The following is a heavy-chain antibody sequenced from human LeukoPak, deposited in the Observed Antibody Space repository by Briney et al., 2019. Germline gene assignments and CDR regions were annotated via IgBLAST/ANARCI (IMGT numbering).Heavy chain of an antibody. CDR2: IYHSGST. CDR1: GYSISSGYY. CDR3: ARGSFYYDSSGYYRAIGNWFDP. Sequence: SETLSLTCTVSGYSISSGYYWGWIRQPPGKGLEWIGSIYHSGSTYYNPSLKSRVTISVDTSKNQFSLKLSSVTAADTAVYYCARGSFYYDSSGYYRAIGNWFDPWGQGTLVTVSS. J-gene: IGHJ5*02. D-gene: IGHD3-22*01. V-gene: IGHV4-38-2*02.